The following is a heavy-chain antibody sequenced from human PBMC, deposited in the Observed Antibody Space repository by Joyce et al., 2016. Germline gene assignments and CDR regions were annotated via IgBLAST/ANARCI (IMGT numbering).Heavy chain of an antibody. V-gene: IGHV1-69*12. CDR1: GGTFSTYV. CDR2: IIPIVGSP. CDR3: ARGGIPTRLDRNYFDP. Sequence: QVQLVQSGAEVKKPGSSVKVSCKASGGTFSTYVISWVRQAPGQGLEWMGGIIPIVGSPKYTQKFQGRVTITADESTSTAYMQLSSLKSEDTAVYYCARGGIPTRLDRNYFDPWGQGTLVTVSS. D-gene: IGHD1-14*01. J-gene: IGHJ5*02.